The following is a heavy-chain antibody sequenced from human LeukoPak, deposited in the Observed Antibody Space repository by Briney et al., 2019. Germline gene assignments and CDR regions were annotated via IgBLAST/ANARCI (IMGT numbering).Heavy chain of an antibody. CDR3: ARAPVLGYYDSSGYIPFGY. Sequence: GGSLRLSCAASGFIFTNYFMSWVRQAPGKGLEWVAVISYDGSNKYYADSVKGRFTISRDNSKNMLYLQMNSLRAEDTAVYYCARAPVLGYYDSSGYIPFGYWGQGTLVTVSS. CDR2: ISYDGSNK. CDR1: GFIFTNYF. J-gene: IGHJ4*02. V-gene: IGHV3-30-3*01. D-gene: IGHD3-22*01.